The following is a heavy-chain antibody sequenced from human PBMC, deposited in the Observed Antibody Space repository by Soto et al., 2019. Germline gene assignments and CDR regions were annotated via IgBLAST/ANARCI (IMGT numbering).Heavy chain of an antibody. J-gene: IGHJ4*02. CDR2: VYYTGST. D-gene: IGHD6-6*01. Sequence: SETLSLTCRVSGGSMSGYYWSWIRQAPGKGLERIGYVYYTGSTSYNPSLQSRVTISVDTSNKQFSLSLRLVTAADTAVYFCARSIAVPSSHIDHWGQGIRVTVSS. V-gene: IGHV4-59*01. CDR3: ARSIAVPSSHIDH. CDR1: GGSMSGYY.